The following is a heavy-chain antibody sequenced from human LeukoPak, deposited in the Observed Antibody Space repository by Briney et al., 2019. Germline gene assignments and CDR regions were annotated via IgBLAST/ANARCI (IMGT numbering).Heavy chain of an antibody. V-gene: IGHV1-18*01. D-gene: IGHD6-13*01. J-gene: IGHJ3*02. Sequence: ASVKVSCKASGYTFTSYGISWVRQAPGQGLEWMGWISAYNGNTNYAQKLQGRVTMTTDTSTSTAYMELRSLRSDDTAVYYCARDVRYSSSWDAFDIWGQGTMVTVSS. CDR3: ARDVRYSSSWDAFDI. CDR1: GYTFTSYG. CDR2: ISAYNGNT.